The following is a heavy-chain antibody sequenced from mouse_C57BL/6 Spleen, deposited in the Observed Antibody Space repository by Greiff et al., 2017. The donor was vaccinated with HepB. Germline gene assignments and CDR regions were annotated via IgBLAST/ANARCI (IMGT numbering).Heavy chain of an antibody. J-gene: IGHJ3*01. V-gene: IGHV2-2*01. CDR1: GFSLTSYG. CDR2: ICSGGST. CDR3: ARNDDYDWFAY. D-gene: IGHD2-4*01. Sequence: QVQLKQSGPGLVQPSQSLSITCTVSGFSLTSYGVHWVRQSPGKGLEWLGVICSGGSTDYNAAFISRLSISKDNSKSQVFFKMNSLQADDTAIYYCARNDDYDWFAYWGQGTLVTVSA.